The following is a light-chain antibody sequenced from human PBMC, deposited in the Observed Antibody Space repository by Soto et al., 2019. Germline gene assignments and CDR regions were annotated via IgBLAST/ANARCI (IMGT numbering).Light chain of an antibody. CDR1: SSDIGTNY. J-gene: IGLJ1*01. CDR3: ASWDDSLNGPV. CDR2: SND. Sequence: QSVLTQPPSASGTPGQRVAISCSGSSSDIGTNYVYWYQQVPGTAPKLLIYSNDKRPSGVPDRYSASKSGTSASLAISGLRSEDESDYYCASWDDSLNGPVFGTGTKVTVL. V-gene: IGLV1-47*02.